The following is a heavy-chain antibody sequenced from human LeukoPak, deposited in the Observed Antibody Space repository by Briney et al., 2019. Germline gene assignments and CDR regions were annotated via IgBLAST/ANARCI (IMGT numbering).Heavy chain of an antibody. D-gene: IGHD3-3*01. V-gene: IGHV1-69*04. CDR1: GGTFSSYA. CDR3: ALRYYELYSPHYGMDV. CDR2: IIPILGIA. Sequence: GSSVKVSCKASGGTFSSYAISWVRQAPGQGLEWMGRIIPILGIANYAQKFQGRVTITADKSTSTAYMELSSLRSEDTAVYYCALRYYELYSPHYGMDVWGQGTTVTVSS. J-gene: IGHJ6*02.